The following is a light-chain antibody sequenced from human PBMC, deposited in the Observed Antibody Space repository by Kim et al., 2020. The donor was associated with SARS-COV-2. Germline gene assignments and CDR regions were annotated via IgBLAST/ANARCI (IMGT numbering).Light chain of an antibody. CDR2: TVS. CDR3: LQGTHWPPIT. V-gene: IGKV2-30*01. J-gene: IGKJ5*01. CDR1: QSLVYRNGITY. Sequence: ASISCRSSQSLVYRNGITYLSWFQQRPGQSPRRLIYTVSKRDYGVPDRFSGIGSGTDFTLKISRVEAEDVGVYYCLQGTHWPPITFGQGTRLEIK.